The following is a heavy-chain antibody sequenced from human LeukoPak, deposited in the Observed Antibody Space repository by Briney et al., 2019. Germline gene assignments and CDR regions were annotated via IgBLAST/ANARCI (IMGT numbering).Heavy chain of an antibody. CDR2: IKSKTDGGTT. V-gene: IGHV3-15*01. D-gene: IGHD6-19*01. J-gene: IGHJ3*02. CDR1: GFTFSNAW. Sequence: GGSLRLSCAASGFTFSNAWMSWVRQAPGKGLEWVGRIKSKTDGGTTDYAAPVKGRFTISRDNAKNSLYLQMNSLRAEDTAVYYCARAAQWLGAFDIWGQGTMVTVSS. CDR3: ARAAQWLGAFDI.